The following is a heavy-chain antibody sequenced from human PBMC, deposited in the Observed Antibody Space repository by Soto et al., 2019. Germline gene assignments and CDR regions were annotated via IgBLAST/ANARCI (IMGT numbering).Heavy chain of an antibody. Sequence: PSETLSLTCTVSGGSISSYYWGWIRQPPGKGLEWIGYIFYSGSTNYNPSLEGRVTISVDTSKNQFSLKLSSVTAADTAVYYCARGGISERRKGHDAFDIWGQGTMVTVSS. CDR3: ARGGISERRKGHDAFDI. J-gene: IGHJ3*02. CDR2: IFYSGST. V-gene: IGHV4-59*01. D-gene: IGHD2-15*01. CDR1: GGSISSYY.